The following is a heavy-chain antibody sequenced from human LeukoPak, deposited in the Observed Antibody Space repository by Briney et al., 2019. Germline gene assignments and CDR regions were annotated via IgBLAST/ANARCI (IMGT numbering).Heavy chain of an antibody. CDR1: GGSISSGSYY. V-gene: IGHV4-61*02. CDR2: IYSSGST. CDR3: ARGYDFWSGFWDY. Sequence: SQTLSLTCSVSGGSISSGSYYWNWIRQPAGKGLEWIGRIYSSGSTNYNPSLKSRVTISGDTSKNQFSLKLNSVTAADTAVYYCARGYDFWSGFWDYWGQGTLVTVSS. J-gene: IGHJ4*02. D-gene: IGHD3-3*01.